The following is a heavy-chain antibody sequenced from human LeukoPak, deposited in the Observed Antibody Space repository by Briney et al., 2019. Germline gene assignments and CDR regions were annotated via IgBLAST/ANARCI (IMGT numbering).Heavy chain of an antibody. V-gene: IGHV3-23*01. D-gene: IGHD3-3*01. J-gene: IGHJ4*02. CDR2: ISGSGDRT. CDR1: GFSFNTYA. CDR3: ARDAPDQFLEGLLLSGIDY. Sequence: GGSLRLSCAASGFSFNTYAMSWVRQAPGKGLEWVSAISGSGDRTFYADSVKGRFTISRDNSNNTLYLQLNTLRAEDTAVYCCARDAPDQFLEGLLLSGIDYWGQGTMVTVSS.